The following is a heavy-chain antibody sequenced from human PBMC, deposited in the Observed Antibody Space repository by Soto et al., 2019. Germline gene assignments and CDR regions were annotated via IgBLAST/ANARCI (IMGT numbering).Heavy chain of an antibody. J-gene: IGHJ4*03. D-gene: IGHD2-21*01. V-gene: IGHV1-69*01. CDR2: IIPLFGTP. Sequence: QVQLVQSGAEVKKPGSSLKVSCKTSGVTFSTSGISWVRQGPGQGLEWMGGIIPLFGTPKYARKFQGRVSITAYDSATTTYLELSGLRSDDTAIYYCSRVAPSSCGGGNCYRLDSYFDSWGQGSQVVVSS. CDR3: SRVAPSSCGGGNCYRLDSYFDS. CDR1: GVTFSTSG.